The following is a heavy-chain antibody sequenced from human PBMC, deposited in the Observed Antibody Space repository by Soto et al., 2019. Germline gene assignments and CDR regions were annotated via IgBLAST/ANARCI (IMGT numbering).Heavy chain of an antibody. CDR2: IYYSGST. Sequence: SETLSLTCTVSGGSISSGDYYWSWIGQPPGKGWEGIGNIYYSGSTYYNPSPKSRVTISVDTAKNQFSLKLSSVTAADPAVYYCARSAVLRFLEWLLPFDPWGQGTLVTVSS. J-gene: IGHJ5*02. D-gene: IGHD3-3*01. CDR1: GGSISSGDYY. CDR3: ARSAVLRFLEWLLPFDP. V-gene: IGHV4-30-4*01.